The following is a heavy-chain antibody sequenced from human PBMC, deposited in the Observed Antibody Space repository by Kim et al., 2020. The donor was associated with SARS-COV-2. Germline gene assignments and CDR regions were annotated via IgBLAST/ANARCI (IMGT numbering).Heavy chain of an antibody. CDR3: ATLALNIMANHDAFDL. D-gene: IGHD3-16*01. CDR2: IYYSGST. J-gene: IGHJ3*01. Sequence: SETLSLTCTVSGGSISSYYWSWIRQPSGKGLEWIGYIYYSGSTNYNPSLKSRVTISEDTSKNQFSLKLSSVTAADTAVYYCATLALNIMANHDAFDLWGPGTMVTVSS. CDR1: GGSISSYY. V-gene: IGHV4-59*12.